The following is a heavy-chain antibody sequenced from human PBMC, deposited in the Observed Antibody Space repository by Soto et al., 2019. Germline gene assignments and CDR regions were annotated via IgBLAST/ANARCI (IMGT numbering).Heavy chain of an antibody. Sequence: QVQLVESGGGVVQPGRSLRLSCAASGFTFSSYGMHWVRQAPGKGLEWVAVIWYDGSNKYYADSVKGRFTISRDNSKNTLYLQMNSLRAEDTAVYYCARDPWGGSGSYYYYYYGMDVWGQGTTVTVSS. V-gene: IGHV3-33*01. J-gene: IGHJ6*02. D-gene: IGHD3-10*01. CDR2: IWYDGSNK. CDR3: ARDPWGGSGSYYYYYYGMDV. CDR1: GFTFSSYG.